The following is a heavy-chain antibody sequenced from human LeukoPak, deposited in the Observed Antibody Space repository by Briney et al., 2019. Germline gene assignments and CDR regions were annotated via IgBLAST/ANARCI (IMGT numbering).Heavy chain of an antibody. J-gene: IGHJ6*02. CDR2: IWHDGSNK. Sequence: GGSLRLSCVASGITFSGYVMHRVRQAPGKGLEWVAAIWHDGSNKYYADSVKGRFTISRDNSKNTLYLQMSSLRPEDTAVYYCAREDWSVAPYAMDVWGQGTTVTVSS. CDR3: AREDWSVAPYAMDV. CDR1: GITFSGYV. D-gene: IGHD3-3*01. V-gene: IGHV3-33*01.